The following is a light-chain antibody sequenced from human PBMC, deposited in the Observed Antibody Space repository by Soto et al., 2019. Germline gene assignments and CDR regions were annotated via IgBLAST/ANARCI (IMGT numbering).Light chain of an antibody. CDR2: RNH. CDR1: SSNIGNNS. CDR3: ATWDDSLSGPV. J-gene: IGLJ7*01. Sequence: QSVLTQPPSASGTPGQRVTISCSGSSSNIGNNSVFWYQQLPGTAPKLLIYRNHQRPSGVPDRFSGSKSGTSASLAISGLRSEDEADYHCATWDDSLSGPVFGGGTQLTVL. V-gene: IGLV1-47*01.